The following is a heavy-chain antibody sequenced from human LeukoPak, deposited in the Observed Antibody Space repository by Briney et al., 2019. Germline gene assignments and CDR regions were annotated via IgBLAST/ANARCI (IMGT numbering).Heavy chain of an antibody. D-gene: IGHD3-22*01. J-gene: IGHJ4*02. CDR2: IKSKTDGGTT. CDR3: TTDLPAGDSSGYPFDYFDY. Sequence: PGGSLRLSCAASGFTFSNAWMSWVRQAPGKGLEWVGRIKSKTDGGTTDYAAPVKGRFTISRDDSKNTLYLQMNSLKTEDTAVYYCTTDLPAGDSSGYPFDYFDYWGQGTLVTVSS. CDR1: GFTFSNAW. V-gene: IGHV3-15*01.